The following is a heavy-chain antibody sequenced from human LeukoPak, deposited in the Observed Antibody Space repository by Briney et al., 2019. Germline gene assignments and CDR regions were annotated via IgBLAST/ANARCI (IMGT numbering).Heavy chain of an antibody. CDR3: ASSEDIVVVPAAPLGAFDI. Sequence: SETLSLTCTASGGSINTYYWSWIRQSPGKGLEWIAYIHYSGTTKYNPSLKSRVTISVDTSKNQFSLKLNSVTAADTAVYYCASSEDIVVVPAAPLGAFDIWGQGTMVTVSS. V-gene: IGHV4-59*01. D-gene: IGHD2-2*01. CDR1: GGSINTYY. J-gene: IGHJ3*02. CDR2: IHYSGTT.